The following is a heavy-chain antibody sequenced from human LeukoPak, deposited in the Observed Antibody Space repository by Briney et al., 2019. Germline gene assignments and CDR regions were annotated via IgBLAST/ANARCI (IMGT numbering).Heavy chain of an antibody. V-gene: IGHV3-7*01. Sequence: GGSLRLSCEVSGFTFSSYWMSWVRQAPGKGLEWVANIKQDGSEKYYVDSVKGRFTISRDNAKNSLFLELNSLRGEDTAVYYCARERNFYYFDYWGQGALVTVSS. CDR1: GFTFSSYW. CDR2: IKQDGSEK. CDR3: ARERNFYYFDY. D-gene: IGHD3-3*01. J-gene: IGHJ4*02.